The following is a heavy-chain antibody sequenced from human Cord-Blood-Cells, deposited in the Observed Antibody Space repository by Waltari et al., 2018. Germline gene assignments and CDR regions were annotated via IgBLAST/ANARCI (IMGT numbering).Heavy chain of an antibody. CDR3: ARDRGRGSWRIPFDY. CDR1: GFTVSRNY. D-gene: IGHD6-13*01. Sequence: EVQLVESGGGLIQPGGSLRLSCAASGFTVSRNYMSWVRQAPGKGLEWVSVIYSGGSTYYADSVKGRFTISRDNSKNTLYLQMNSLRAEDTAVYYCARDRGRGSWRIPFDYWGQGTLVTVSS. CDR2: IYSGGST. J-gene: IGHJ4*02. V-gene: IGHV3-53*01.